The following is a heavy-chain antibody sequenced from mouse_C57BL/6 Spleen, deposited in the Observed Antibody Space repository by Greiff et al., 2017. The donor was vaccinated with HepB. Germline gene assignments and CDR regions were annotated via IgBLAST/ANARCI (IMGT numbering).Heavy chain of an antibody. D-gene: IGHD2-2*01. CDR1: GYTFTSYW. V-gene: IGHV1-52*01. Sequence: VQLQQPGAELVRPGSSVKLSCKASGYTFTSYWMHWVKQRPIQGLEWIGNIDPSDSETHYNQKFKDKATLTVYKSSSTAYMQLISLTSEDSAVYYCVSEGGYDALFAYWGQGTLVTVSA. CDR2: IDPSDSET. J-gene: IGHJ3*01. CDR3: VSEGGYDALFAY.